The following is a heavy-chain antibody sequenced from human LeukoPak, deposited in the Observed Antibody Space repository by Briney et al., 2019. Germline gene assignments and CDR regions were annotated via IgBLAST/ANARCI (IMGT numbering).Heavy chain of an antibody. CDR1: GGSFSGYY. V-gene: IGHV4-34*01. CDR2: INHRGGT. D-gene: IGHD5-18*01. J-gene: IGHJ6*03. Sequence: SETLSLTCAVYGGSFSGYYWTWIRQPPGKGLEWIGEINHRGGTNHNPSLMSRVIMSVDTSKNQISLKVSSLTAADTAVYYCAEVGYSFFINDWAPIGLGAYPTKYYFYKDVWGKGTTVTVSS. CDR3: AEVGYSFFINDWAPIGLGAYPTKYYFYKDV.